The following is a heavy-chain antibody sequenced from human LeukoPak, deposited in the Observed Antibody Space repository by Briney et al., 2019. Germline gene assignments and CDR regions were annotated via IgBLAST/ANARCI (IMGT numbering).Heavy chain of an antibody. J-gene: IGHJ4*02. CDR1: EFIVNDYY. Sequence: GGSLRLSCVVSEFIVNDYYMGWIRQAPGKGLEWVADIGGSDSIVAYAASVRGRFSISRDFAKNSLYLEMNSLRAEDTAVYYCAREMVAGTFDSWGQGALVTVSS. CDR2: IGGSDSIV. CDR3: AREMVAGTFDS. V-gene: IGHV3-11*01. D-gene: IGHD6-19*01.